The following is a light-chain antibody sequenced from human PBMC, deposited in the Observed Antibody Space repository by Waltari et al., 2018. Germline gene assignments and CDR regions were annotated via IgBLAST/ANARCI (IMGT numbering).Light chain of an antibody. J-gene: IGLJ1*01. CDR1: NSAVGNYNL. CDR2: EVI. CDR3: CSYAGSGTYV. Sequence: QSALTQPAPVSGTPGQPITIPCTGTNSAVGNYNLVSWYQHHPGDAPKPMICEVIKRPSGVSNRFSGSKSGNTASLTISGLQAEDEADYYCCSYAGSGTYVFGTGTKVTVL. V-gene: IGLV2-23*02.